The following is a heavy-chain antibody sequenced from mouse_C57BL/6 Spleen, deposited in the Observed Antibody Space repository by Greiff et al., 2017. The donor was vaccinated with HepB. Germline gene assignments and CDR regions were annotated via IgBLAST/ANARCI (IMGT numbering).Heavy chain of an antibody. Sequence: QVQLQPGAELVRPGSSVKLSCTASGYTFTSYWMHWVKQRPIQGLEWIGNIDPSDSETHYNQKFKDKATLTVDKSSSTAYMQLSSLTSEDSAVYYCAFITTVVGKPSMDYWGQGTSVTVSS. V-gene: IGHV1-52*01. CDR2: IDPSDSET. CDR1: GYTFTSYW. D-gene: IGHD1-1*01. J-gene: IGHJ4*01. CDR3: AFITTVVGKPSMDY.